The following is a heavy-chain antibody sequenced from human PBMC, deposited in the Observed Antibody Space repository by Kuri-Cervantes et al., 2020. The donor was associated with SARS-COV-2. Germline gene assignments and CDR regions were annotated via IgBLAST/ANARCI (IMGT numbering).Heavy chain of an antibody. CDR2: IYHSGST. CDR1: GYSISSGYY. CDR3: QRASYCGGDCYSDAFDI. D-gene: IGHD2-21*01. V-gene: IGHV4-38-2*01. Sequence: ESLKISCAVSGYSISSGYYWGWIRQPPGKGLEWIGSIYHSGSTYYNPSLESRVTISVDTSKNQFSLKLSSVTAADTAVYYCQRASYCGGDCYSDAFDIWGQGTMVTVSS. J-gene: IGHJ3*02.